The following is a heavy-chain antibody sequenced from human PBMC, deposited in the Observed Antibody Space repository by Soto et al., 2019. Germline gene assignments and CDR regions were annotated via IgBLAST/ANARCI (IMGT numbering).Heavy chain of an antibody. CDR3: AKIVKIGAFDY. J-gene: IGHJ4*02. CDR1: GGSISSYY. CDR2: IYHSGST. D-gene: IGHD3-16*02. V-gene: IGHV4-59*01. Sequence: SETLSLTCTVSGGSISSYYWTWIRQPPGKGLEYIGYIYHSGSTNCNPSLKGRATISVDTSKNQFSLRLSSVTAADTAVYYCAKIVKIGAFDYWGQGTLVTVSS.